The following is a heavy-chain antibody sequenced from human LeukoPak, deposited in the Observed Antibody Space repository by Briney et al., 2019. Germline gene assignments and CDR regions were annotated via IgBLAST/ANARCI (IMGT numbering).Heavy chain of an antibody. D-gene: IGHD4-17*01. Sequence: SETLSLTCAVYGGSFSGYYWSWIRQPPGKGLEWIGEINHSGSTNYNPSLKSRVTISVDTSKNQFSLKLSSVTAADTAVYYCARLGVTVTYLDYWGQGTLVTVSS. CDR1: GGSFSGYY. J-gene: IGHJ4*02. CDR2: INHSGST. CDR3: ARLGVTVTYLDY. V-gene: IGHV4-34*01.